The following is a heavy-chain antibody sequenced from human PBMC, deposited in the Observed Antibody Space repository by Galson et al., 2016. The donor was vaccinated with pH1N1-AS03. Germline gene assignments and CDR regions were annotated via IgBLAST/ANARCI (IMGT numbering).Heavy chain of an antibody. D-gene: IGHD1-1*01. Sequence: QSGAEVKKPGESLRISCKGFGYSFPNYWISWVRQMPGKGLEWIGRIDPSDSYVNYSPSFRGHVTISADMSITTAYLQWSSLKASDTAIYYCARPGPGTSSYRSWFAFWGQGTLVSVSS. CDR2: IDPSDSYV. J-gene: IGHJ4*02. CDR1: GYSFPNYW. V-gene: IGHV5-10-1*01. CDR3: ARPGPGTSSYRSWFAF.